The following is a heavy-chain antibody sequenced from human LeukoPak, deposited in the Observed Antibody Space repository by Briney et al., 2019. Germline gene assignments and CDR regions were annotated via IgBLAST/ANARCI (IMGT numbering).Heavy chain of an antibody. D-gene: IGHD3-3*01. V-gene: IGHV3-7*03. J-gene: IGHJ6*03. CDR2: IHKDGSET. CDR3: AKIGRRYDFWTGYYEEEVDYMDV. Sequence: GGSLRLSCAASGFTFGNYWMSWVRQAPGKGLEWVANIHKDGSETYFVDSVKGRFTISRDNSKDTLYLQMNSLRAEDTAVYYCAKIGRRYDFWTGYYEEEVDYMDVWGKGTTVTVSS. CDR1: GFTFGNYW.